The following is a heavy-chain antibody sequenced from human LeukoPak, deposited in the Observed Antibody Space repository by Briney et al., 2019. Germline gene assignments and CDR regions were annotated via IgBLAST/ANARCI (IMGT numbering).Heavy chain of an antibody. CDR2: ISYSGIT. V-gene: IGHV4-59*08. CDR1: GDSISNYY. D-gene: IGHD6-19*01. CDR3: ARGQAVAAGGFDL. J-gene: IGHJ2*01. Sequence: SETLSLTCTVSGDSISNYYWSWIRQPPGKGLEWIGYISYSGITNYNPSLKSRVTISLDTSKNHFSLKMRSVTAADTAVYYCARGQAVAAGGFDLWGRGTLVTVSS.